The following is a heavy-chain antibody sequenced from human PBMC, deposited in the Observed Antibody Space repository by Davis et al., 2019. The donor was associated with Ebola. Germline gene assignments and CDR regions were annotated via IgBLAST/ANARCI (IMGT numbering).Heavy chain of an antibody. D-gene: IGHD3-10*01. Sequence: GESLKISCAASGFTFSSYAMSWVRQAPGKGLEWVSAISGSGGSTYYADSVKGRFTISRDNSKNTLYLQMNSLRAEDTAVYYCAKDKYYGSGSYYILSDYWGQGTLVTVSS. CDR3: AKDKYYGSGSYYILSDY. CDR1: GFTFSSYA. V-gene: IGHV3-23*01. CDR2: ISGSGGST. J-gene: IGHJ4*02.